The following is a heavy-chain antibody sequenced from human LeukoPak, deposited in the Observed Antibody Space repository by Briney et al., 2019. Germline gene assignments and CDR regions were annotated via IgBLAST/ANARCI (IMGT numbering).Heavy chain of an antibody. Sequence: GTLRLSCAASGFTFSSYGMSWVRQPPGKGLEWIGEIYHSGSTNYNPSLKSRVTISVDKSKNQFSLKLSSVTAADTAVYYCARHGVRQWLANWFDPWGQGTLVTVSS. D-gene: IGHD6-19*01. CDR3: ARHGVRQWLANWFDP. CDR2: IYHSGST. J-gene: IGHJ5*02. CDR1: GFTFSSYGM. V-gene: IGHV4-4*02.